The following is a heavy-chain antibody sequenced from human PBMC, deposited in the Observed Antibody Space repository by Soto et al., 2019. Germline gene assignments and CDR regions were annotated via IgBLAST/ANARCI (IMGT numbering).Heavy chain of an antibody. CDR2: ISYDGSNK. CDR1: RFTFSSYA. Sequence: QVQLVESGGGVVQPGRSLRLSCAASRFTFSSYAMHWVRQAPGKGLEWVAVISYDGSNKYYADSVKGRFTISRDNSKNTLYLQMNSLRAEDTAVYYCARDAMEDYYGSEDAFDIWGQGTMVTVSS. D-gene: IGHD3-10*01. V-gene: IGHV3-30-3*01. CDR3: ARDAMEDYYGSEDAFDI. J-gene: IGHJ3*02.